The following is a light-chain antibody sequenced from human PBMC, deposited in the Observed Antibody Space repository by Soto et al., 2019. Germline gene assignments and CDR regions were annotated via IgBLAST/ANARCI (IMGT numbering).Light chain of an antibody. V-gene: IGKV1-5*01. Sequence: DIQMTQSPPTLSASVGDRVTITCRASQSISSWLAWYQQKPGKAPKLLIYDASSLESGVPSRFSGSGSGTEFTLTISSLQPDDFATYYCQQYNSYKRTFGQGTKVDIK. CDR1: QSISSW. CDR3: QQYNSYKRT. CDR2: DAS. J-gene: IGKJ1*01.